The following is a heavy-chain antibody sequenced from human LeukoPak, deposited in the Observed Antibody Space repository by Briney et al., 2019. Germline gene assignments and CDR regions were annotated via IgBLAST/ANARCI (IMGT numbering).Heavy chain of an antibody. J-gene: IGHJ3*02. Sequence: SETLSLTCAVSGGSISSYYWSWIRQPAGKGLEWIGRIYTSGSTNYNPSLKSRVTISVDTSKNQFSLKLSSVTAADTAVYYCAREGAYCGGDCYQDAFDIWGQGTMVTVSS. D-gene: IGHD2-21*02. V-gene: IGHV4-4*07. CDR3: AREGAYCGGDCYQDAFDI. CDR1: GGSISSYY. CDR2: IYTSGST.